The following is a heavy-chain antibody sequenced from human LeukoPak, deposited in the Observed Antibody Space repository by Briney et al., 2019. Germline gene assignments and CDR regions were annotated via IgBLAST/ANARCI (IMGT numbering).Heavy chain of an antibody. CDR3: ASLSIFGVVKPDY. CDR2: IYYSGST. Sequence: SETLSLTCTVSGGSISSSSYYWGWIRQPPGKGLEWIGSIYYSGSTYYNPSLKSRVTISVDTSKNQFSLKLSSVTAADTAVYYCASLSIFGVVKPDYRGQGTLVTVSS. D-gene: IGHD3-3*01. CDR1: GGSISSSSYY. V-gene: IGHV4-39*01. J-gene: IGHJ4*02.